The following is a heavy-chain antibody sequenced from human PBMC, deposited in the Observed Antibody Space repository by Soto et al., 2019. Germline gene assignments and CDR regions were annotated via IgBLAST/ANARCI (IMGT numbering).Heavy chain of an antibody. CDR2: IYWDDDK. D-gene: IGHD6-19*01. CDR1: GFSLSTSGVG. CDR3: AHKAPVAGTVYHVDY. Sequence: QITLKESGPTLVKPTQTLTLTCTFSGFSLSTSGVGVAWIRQPPGKALEWLALIYWDDDKRYSPSLKRRLTITKDTSKTQVVLTMTNMDPVDTATYYLAHKAPVAGTVYHVDYWGQGTLVTVSS. J-gene: IGHJ4*02. V-gene: IGHV2-5*02.